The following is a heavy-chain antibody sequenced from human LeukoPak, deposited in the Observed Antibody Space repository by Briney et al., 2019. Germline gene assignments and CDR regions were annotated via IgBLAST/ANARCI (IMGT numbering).Heavy chain of an antibody. CDR1: GFTFGSYS. V-gene: IGHV3-48*02. Sequence: GGSLRLSCAASGFTFGSYSMNWVRQAPGKGLEWVSHISSSSDNTYYADSVKGRFTISRDNAKNSLFLQMNSLRDEDTAVYYCAKDSPHDYVWANYKLGWFFDYWGQGTLVTVSS. CDR3: AKDSPHDYVWANYKLGWFFDY. J-gene: IGHJ4*02. CDR2: ISSSSDNT. D-gene: IGHD3-16*01.